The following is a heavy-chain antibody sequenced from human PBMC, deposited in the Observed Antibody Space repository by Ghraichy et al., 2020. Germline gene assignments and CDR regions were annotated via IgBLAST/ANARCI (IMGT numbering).Heavy chain of an antibody. Sequence: SETLSLTCTVSGGSISSYYWSWIRQPPGKGLEWIGYIYTSGSTNYNPSLKSRVTISVDTSKNQFSLKLSSVTAADTAVYYCARRGNDFWSGYAGPIDYWGQGTLVTVSS. D-gene: IGHD3-3*01. V-gene: IGHV4-4*09. J-gene: IGHJ4*02. CDR3: ARRGNDFWSGYAGPIDY. CDR1: GGSISSYY. CDR2: IYTSGST.